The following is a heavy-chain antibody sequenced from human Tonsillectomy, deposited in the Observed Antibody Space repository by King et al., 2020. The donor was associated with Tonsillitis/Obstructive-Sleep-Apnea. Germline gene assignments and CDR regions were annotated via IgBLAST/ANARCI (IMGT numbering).Heavy chain of an antibody. CDR1: GFSLSTSGMC. Sequence: VTLKESGPALVKPTQTLTLTCTFSGFSLSTSGMCVSWIRQPPGKALEWLALIDWDDDKYYSTSLKTRLTISKDTSKNQVVLTMTNMDPVGTATYYCARILGYSYGANYFDYWGQGTLVTVSS. D-gene: IGHD5-18*01. CDR3: ARILGYSYGANYFDY. CDR2: IDWDDDK. V-gene: IGHV2-70*01. J-gene: IGHJ4*02.